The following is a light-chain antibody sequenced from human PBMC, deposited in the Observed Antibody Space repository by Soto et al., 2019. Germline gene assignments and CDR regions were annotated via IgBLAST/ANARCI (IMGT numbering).Light chain of an antibody. CDR2: WAS. V-gene: IGKV4-1*01. CDR1: QSVLYSSNNKNY. J-gene: IGKJ1*01. CDR3: LQYHSNPA. Sequence: DNVMTQSPDSLAVSLGERATINCRSSQSVLYSSNNKNYLAWYQQKAGQPPKLLIYWASTRESGVPDRFSGSGSGTDFTLTISCLQAEEVAVYYCLQYHSNPAFGQGTKVEIK.